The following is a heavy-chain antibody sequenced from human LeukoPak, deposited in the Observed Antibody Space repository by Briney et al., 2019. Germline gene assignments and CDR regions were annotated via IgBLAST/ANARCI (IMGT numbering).Heavy chain of an antibody. Sequence: PGGSLRLSCVASGFIFSDYWMNWVRQVPGNGLEWVANINEDGSEQDYVDSVRGRFTISRDNAKKSLYLQMNSLRAEDTAVYYCASRESSMTRSHWGQGTLVTVSS. V-gene: IGHV3-7*01. D-gene: IGHD2/OR15-2a*01. CDR1: GFIFSDYW. CDR2: INEDGSEQ. J-gene: IGHJ4*02. CDR3: ASRESSMTRSH.